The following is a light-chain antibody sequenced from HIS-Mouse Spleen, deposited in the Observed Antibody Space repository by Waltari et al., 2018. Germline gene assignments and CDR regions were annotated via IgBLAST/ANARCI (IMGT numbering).Light chain of an antibody. Sequence: EIVLTQSPGTLSLSPGERATLSCRASQSVSSSYLAWYQQKPGQAPRLLIYGASSRATGIQDRFSGSGSGTDFTLTISRLEPEDFAVYYCQQYGSSSTFGQGTRLEIK. J-gene: IGKJ5*01. CDR2: GAS. V-gene: IGKV3-20*01. CDR1: QSVSSSY. CDR3: QQYGSSST.